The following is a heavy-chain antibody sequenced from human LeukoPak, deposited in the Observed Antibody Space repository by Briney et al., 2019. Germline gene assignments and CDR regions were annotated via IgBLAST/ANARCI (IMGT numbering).Heavy chain of an antibody. CDR3: ARHRRGYTAPFDY. CDR2: IYPADSDT. V-gene: IGHV5-51*01. D-gene: IGHD3-16*02. J-gene: IGHJ4*02. CDR1: GYSFTNYW. Sequence: GESLKISCKGSGYSFTNYWIGWVRQMPGKGLEWMGIIYPADSDTRYSPSFQGQVTISADKSISTAYLQWSSLKASDTAMYYCARHRRGYTAPFDYWGQGTLVTVSS.